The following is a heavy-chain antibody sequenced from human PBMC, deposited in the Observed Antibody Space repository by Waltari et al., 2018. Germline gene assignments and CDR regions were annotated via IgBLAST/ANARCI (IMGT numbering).Heavy chain of an antibody. V-gene: IGHV3-30*18. CDR2: ISYDGSNK. D-gene: IGHD6-13*01. J-gene: IGHJ4*02. CDR3: AKDVAAAGTLDY. Sequence: QVQLVESGGGVVQPGRSLRLSCAASGFTFRSYGMHWVRQAPGKGLEWVAVISYDGSNKYYADSVKGRFTISRDNSKNTLYLQMNSLRAEDTAVYYCAKDVAAAGTLDYWGQGTLVTVSS. CDR1: GFTFRSYG.